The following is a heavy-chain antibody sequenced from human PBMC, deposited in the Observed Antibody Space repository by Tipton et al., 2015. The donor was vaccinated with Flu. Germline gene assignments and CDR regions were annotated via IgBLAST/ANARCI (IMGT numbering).Heavy chain of an antibody. CDR3: ARGGSMIVVVTDWYFDL. V-gene: IGHV3-21*01. CDR2: ISSSSSYI. J-gene: IGHJ2*01. CDR1: GFTFSSYS. Sequence: SLRLSCAASGFTFSSYSMNWVRQAPGKGLEWVSSISSSSSYIYYADSVKGRFTISRDNAKNSLYLQMNSLRAEDTAVYYCARGGSMIVVVTDWYFDLWGRGPLVPVSS. D-gene: IGHD3-22*01.